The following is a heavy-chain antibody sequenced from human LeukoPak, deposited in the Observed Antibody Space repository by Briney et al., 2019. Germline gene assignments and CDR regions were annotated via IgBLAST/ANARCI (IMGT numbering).Heavy chain of an antibody. CDR1: GYTFTSYG. CDR2: ISAYNGNT. D-gene: IGHD1-26*01. V-gene: IGHV1-18*01. J-gene: IGHJ4*02. Sequence: ASVKVSCTASGYTFTSYGISWVRQAPGQGLEWMGWISAYNGNTNYAQKLQGRVTMTTDTSTSTAYMELRSLRSDDTAVYYCAIDSGSYPSRLYWGQGTLVTVSS. CDR3: AIDSGSYPSRLY.